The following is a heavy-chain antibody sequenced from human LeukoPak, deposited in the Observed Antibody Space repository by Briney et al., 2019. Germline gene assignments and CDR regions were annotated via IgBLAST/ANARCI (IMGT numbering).Heavy chain of an antibody. Sequence: ASAKVSCKASGYTFTGYYMHWVRQAPGQGLEWMGWINPNSGGTNYAQKFQGRVTMTRDTSISTAYMELSRLRSDDTAVYYCARDYYGSGPRALDIWGQGTMVTVSS. V-gene: IGHV1-2*02. D-gene: IGHD3-10*01. J-gene: IGHJ3*02. CDR3: ARDYYGSGPRALDI. CDR2: INPNSGGT. CDR1: GYTFTGYY.